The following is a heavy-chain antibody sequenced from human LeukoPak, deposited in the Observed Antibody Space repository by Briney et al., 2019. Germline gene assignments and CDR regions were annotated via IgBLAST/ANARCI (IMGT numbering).Heavy chain of an antibody. CDR2: IYYSGST. CDR3: ARETDY. Sequence: PSETLSLTCTVSGGSISSSYWSWIRQPPGKGLEWIGYIYYSGSTNYNPSLKSRVTMSLDTSRNQFSLRLSSVTAADTAVYYCARETDYWGQGTLVTVSS. J-gene: IGHJ4*02. V-gene: IGHV4-59*01. CDR1: GGSISSSY.